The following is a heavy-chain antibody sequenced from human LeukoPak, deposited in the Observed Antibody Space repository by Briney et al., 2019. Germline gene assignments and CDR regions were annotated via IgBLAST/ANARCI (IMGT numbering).Heavy chain of an antibody. CDR1: GFIFRNYA. CDR3: AKNGRDDHDKYFFDF. Sequence: GGSLRLSCAGSGFIFRNYAMSWVRQAPGMGLEWVSAISGSGVGTNYADSVKGRFTISRDNSKNTLYLQMNNLRAEDTAVYYCAKNGRDDHDKYFFDFWGQGTQVTVS. J-gene: IGHJ4*02. D-gene: IGHD3-9*01. CDR2: ISGSGVGT. V-gene: IGHV3-23*01.